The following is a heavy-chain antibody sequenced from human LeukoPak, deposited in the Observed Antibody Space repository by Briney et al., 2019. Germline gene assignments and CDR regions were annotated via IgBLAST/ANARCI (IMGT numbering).Heavy chain of an antibody. Sequence: SETLSLTCTVSGGSISSSSYYWGWIRQPPGKGLEWIGNIYSSGSTYYNPSLKSRVTISVDTSKNQFSLNLSSVPASDTAVYYCARRGGSGRSFDYWGQGILVTVSS. CDR1: GGSISSSSYY. CDR2: IYSSGST. D-gene: IGHD3-10*01. J-gene: IGHJ4*02. V-gene: IGHV4-39*01. CDR3: ARRGGSGRSFDY.